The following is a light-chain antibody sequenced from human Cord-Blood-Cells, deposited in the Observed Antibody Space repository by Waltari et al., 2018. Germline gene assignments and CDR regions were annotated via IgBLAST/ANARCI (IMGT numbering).Light chain of an antibody. J-gene: IGLJ3*02. CDR1: SSNIGSNY. Sequence: QSVLTQPPSASGTPGQRVTISCSGSSSNIGSNYVYWYQQLPVTAPKLLIYRNNQRPSGVPDRFSGSKSGTSASRAISGLRSEDEADYYCAAWDDSLSVWVFGGGTKLTVL. CDR2: RNN. CDR3: AAWDDSLSVWV. V-gene: IGLV1-47*01.